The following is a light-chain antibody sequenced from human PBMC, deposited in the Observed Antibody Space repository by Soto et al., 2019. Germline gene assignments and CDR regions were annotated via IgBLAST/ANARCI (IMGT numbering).Light chain of an antibody. CDR3: QQYNNWPLT. CDR1: QSVSSD. V-gene: IGKV3-15*01. J-gene: IGKJ4*01. CDR2: GAS. Sequence: EIELTQSPVTLSVSPGERATLSCRASQSVSSDLAWFQQKPGQAPRILIYGASTRATGIQARFSGSGSGTEFTLTISRLQSEDFAIYYCQQYNNWPLTFGGGTKVEIK.